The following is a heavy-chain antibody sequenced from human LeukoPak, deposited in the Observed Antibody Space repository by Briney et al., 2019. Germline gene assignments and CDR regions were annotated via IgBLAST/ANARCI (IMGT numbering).Heavy chain of an antibody. J-gene: IGHJ4*02. V-gene: IGHV4-39*01. CDR3: AKYVRLGARGYYFDY. Sequence: SETLPLTCTVSGGSISSSSYYWGWIRQPPGKGLEWIGSIYYSGSTYYNPSLKSRVTISVDTSKNQFSLKLSSVTAADTAVYYCAKYVRLGARGYYFDYWGQGTLVSVSS. CDR1: GGSISSSSYY. CDR2: IYYSGST. D-gene: IGHD1-26*01.